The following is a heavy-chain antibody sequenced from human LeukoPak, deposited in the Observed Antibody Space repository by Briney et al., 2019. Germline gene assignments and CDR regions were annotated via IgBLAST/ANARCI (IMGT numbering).Heavy chain of an antibody. D-gene: IGHD2-15*01. V-gene: IGHV4-59*01. CDR2: IYYSGST. J-gene: IGHJ5*02. Sequence: SETLSLTCTVAGGSISSYYWSWIRQPPGKGLDWIGYIYYSGSTNYNPSLKSRVTISVDTSKNQFSLKLSSVTAADTAVYYCARSLYCSGGSCNWFDPWGQGTLVTVSS. CDR3: ARSLYCSGGSCNWFDP. CDR1: GGSISSYY.